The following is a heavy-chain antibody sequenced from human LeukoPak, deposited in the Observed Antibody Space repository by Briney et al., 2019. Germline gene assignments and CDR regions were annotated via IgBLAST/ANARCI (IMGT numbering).Heavy chain of an antibody. Sequence: QPGGSLRLSCAASGFTFSIYAMSWVRQAPGKGLEWVSAISGSGGTTYSADFVKGRLTISRDKSKNTLYLQMNSLRAEDTAVYYCAKAMGRSSWNGDYYYYYMDAWGKGTTVTVSS. D-gene: IGHD6-13*01. CDR3: AKAMGRSSWNGDYYYYYMDA. CDR1: GFTFSIYA. CDR2: ISGSGGTT. J-gene: IGHJ6*03. V-gene: IGHV3-23*01.